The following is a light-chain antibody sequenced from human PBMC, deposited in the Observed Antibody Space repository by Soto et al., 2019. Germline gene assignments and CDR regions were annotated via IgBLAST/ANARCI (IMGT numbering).Light chain of an antibody. CDR2: SDN. CDR3: ASWEDSIHGYV. Sequence: QSVLTQPPSASGTPGQRVTFSCSGSRSNIASNTVSWYQQLPGTAPKLLIHSDNQRPSGVPDRFSGSKSGTSASLAISGLQSDDEADYYCASWEDSIHGYVFGPGTKVTVL. V-gene: IGLV1-44*01. J-gene: IGLJ1*01. CDR1: RSNIASNT.